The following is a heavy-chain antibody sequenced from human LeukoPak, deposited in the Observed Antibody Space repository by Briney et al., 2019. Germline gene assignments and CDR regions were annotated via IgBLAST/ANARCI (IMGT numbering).Heavy chain of an antibody. CDR2: LWYDGSNP. CDR1: GFTFSSYG. J-gene: IGHJ3*01. V-gene: IGHV3-33*01. D-gene: IGHD1-26*01. Sequence: PGESLRLSCAASGFTFSSYGMHWVRQAPGKGLEWVAVLWYDGSNPDYADSVKGRFTISRDNSKNTLVLQMNSLRAEDTAVYYCAREKHSSSIVGAADAFDVWGQGTMVTVSS. CDR3: AREKHSSSIVGAADAFDV.